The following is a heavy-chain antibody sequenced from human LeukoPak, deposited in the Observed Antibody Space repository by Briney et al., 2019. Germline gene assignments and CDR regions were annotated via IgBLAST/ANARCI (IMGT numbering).Heavy chain of an antibody. CDR1: GGSISSGDYY. J-gene: IGHJ4*02. Sequence: SETLSLTCTVSGGSISSGDYYWSWIRQPPGKGLEWIGYIDYSGSTYYNPSLKRRVTISVDTSKNQFSLKLSSVTAADTAVYYCARGARYCSSTSCYKYYFDYWGQGTLVTVSS. D-gene: IGHD2-2*02. V-gene: IGHV4-30-4*08. CDR2: IDYSGST. CDR3: ARGARYCSSTSCYKYYFDY.